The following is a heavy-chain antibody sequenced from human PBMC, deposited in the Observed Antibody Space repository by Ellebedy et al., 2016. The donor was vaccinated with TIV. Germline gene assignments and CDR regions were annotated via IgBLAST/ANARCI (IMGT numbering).Heavy chain of an antibody. CDR3: AGGGPDYTYGFIGA. CDR1: GFPFSTHT. D-gene: IGHD5-18*01. Sequence: PGGSLRLSCAVSGFPFSTHTMSWVRHAPGKGLEWASIIIYSGVTTFYADSVKGRFTISRDNSKNTLYLQMNSLRAEDTASYYCAGGGPDYTYGFIGAWGQGTLVTVSS. CDR2: IIYSGVTT. J-gene: IGHJ5*02. V-gene: IGHV3-23*01.